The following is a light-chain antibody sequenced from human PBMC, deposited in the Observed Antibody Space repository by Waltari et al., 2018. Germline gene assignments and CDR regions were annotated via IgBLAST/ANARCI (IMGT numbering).Light chain of an antibody. CDR2: DVS. J-gene: IGLJ1*01. V-gene: IGLV2-8*01. Sequence: QSALTQPPSASGPPGQSVTFSCTGTSSDIGTYNYVSWYQQQPGKAPKLMIYDVSQRPSGVPDRFSGSKSGNTASLTVSGLQAEDEGDYYCSSYAGSNNFLYVFGTGTKVSVL. CDR1: SSDIGTYNY. CDR3: SSYAGSNNFLYV.